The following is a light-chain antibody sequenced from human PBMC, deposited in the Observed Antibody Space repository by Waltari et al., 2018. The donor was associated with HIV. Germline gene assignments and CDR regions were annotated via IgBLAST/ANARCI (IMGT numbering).Light chain of an antibody. J-gene: IGKJ1*01. V-gene: IGKV1-17*01. Sequence: DIQMTQSPSSLSASVGDRVTITCRASQDIKNDVGWYQQRPGEAPKRLISSLQSGVPSRFSGSGSGTEFTLTINGLQPEDFATYYCLQYNNYPRTFGQGTEVEI. CDR3: LQYNNYPRT. CDR1: QDIKND. CDR2: S.